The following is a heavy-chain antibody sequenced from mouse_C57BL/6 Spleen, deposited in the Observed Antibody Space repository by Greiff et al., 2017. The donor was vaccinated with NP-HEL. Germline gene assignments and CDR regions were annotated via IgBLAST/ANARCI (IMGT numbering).Heavy chain of an antibody. Sequence: EVQLQQSVAELVRPGASVKLSCTASGFNIKNTYMHWVKQRPEQGLEWIGRIDPANGNTKYAPKFQGKATITADTSSNTAYLQLSSLTSEDTAIYYCASRGTQLRLRKDYAMDYWGQGTSVTVSS. J-gene: IGHJ4*01. D-gene: IGHD3-2*02. V-gene: IGHV14-3*01. CDR3: ASRGTQLRLRKDYAMDY. CDR1: GFNIKNTY. CDR2: IDPANGNT.